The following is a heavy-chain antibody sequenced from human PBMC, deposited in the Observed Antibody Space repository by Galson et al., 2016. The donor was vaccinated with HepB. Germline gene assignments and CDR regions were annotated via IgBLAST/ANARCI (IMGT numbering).Heavy chain of an antibody. V-gene: IGHV4-30-2*01. CDR1: GASISNAYYS. J-gene: IGHJ1*01. Sequence: TLSLTCAVSGASISNAYYSWSWIRQPPGKGLEWIGYIYHSGSTYYNPSLKSRVTISVDRSKNQFSLKVSSVTAADTAVYFCASVAAGGGLSEYFHYWGQGTLVPVSS. CDR2: IYHSGST. CDR3: ASVAAGGGLSEYFHY. D-gene: IGHD2-15*01.